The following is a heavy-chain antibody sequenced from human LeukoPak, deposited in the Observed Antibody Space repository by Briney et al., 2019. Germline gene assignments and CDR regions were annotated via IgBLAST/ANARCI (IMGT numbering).Heavy chain of an antibody. CDR3: ARQVVAVAGTRIDY. CDR1: GGSISGYY. CDR2: ISYTGIA. Sequence: SETLSLTCTVSGGSISGYYWSWIRQPPGKGLEWIGYISYTGIANCNPSLKSRVTISLDTSKNQFSLKLSSVTAADTAVYYCARQVVAVAGTRIDYWGQGTLVTVSS. D-gene: IGHD6-19*01. J-gene: IGHJ4*02. V-gene: IGHV4-59*08.